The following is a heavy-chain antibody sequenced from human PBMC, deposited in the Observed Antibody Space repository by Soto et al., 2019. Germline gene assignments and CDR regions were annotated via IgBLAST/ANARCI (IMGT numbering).Heavy chain of an antibody. J-gene: IGHJ4*02. D-gene: IGHD3-22*01. V-gene: IGHV4-59*01. CDR3: ARATKYYYDSSGSPGGVDY. Sequence: PSETLSLTCTVSGGSISSYYWSWIRQPPGKGLEWIGYIYYSGSTNYNPSLKSRVTISVDTSKNQFSLKLSSVTAADTAVYYCARATKYYYDSSGSPGGVDYWGQGTLVTV. CDR1: GGSISSYY. CDR2: IYYSGST.